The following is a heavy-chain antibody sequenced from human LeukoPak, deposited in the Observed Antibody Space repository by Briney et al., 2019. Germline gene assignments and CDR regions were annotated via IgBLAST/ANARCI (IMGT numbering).Heavy chain of an antibody. CDR1: GFTFSSYD. D-gene: IGHD2-2*01. V-gene: IGHV3-23*01. CDR2: ISGTGGST. J-gene: IGHJ5*02. Sequence: PGGSLRLSCAASGFTFSSYDMSWVRQAPGKGLEWVSTISGTGGSTYYADSVKGRFTISRDNSKNTLYLQMNSLRAEDTAVYYCAPDIVVVPAATSWGQGTLVTVSS. CDR3: APDIVVVPAATS.